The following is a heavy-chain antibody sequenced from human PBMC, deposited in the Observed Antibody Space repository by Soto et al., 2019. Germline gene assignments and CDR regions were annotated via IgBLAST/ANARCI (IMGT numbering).Heavy chain of an antibody. D-gene: IGHD3-22*01. CDR3: ARAQLYYNDISGRPLNAFDV. V-gene: IGHV3-7*01. CDR1: GFTFSSYW. J-gene: IGHJ3*01. Sequence: GGSLRLSCAASGFTFSSYWMSWVRQAPGKGLEWVANIKQDGSEKYYVDSVKGRFTISRDNAKNSLYLQMNSLRAEDTAVYYCARAQLYYNDISGRPLNAFDVWGQGTMVTVSS. CDR2: IKQDGSEK.